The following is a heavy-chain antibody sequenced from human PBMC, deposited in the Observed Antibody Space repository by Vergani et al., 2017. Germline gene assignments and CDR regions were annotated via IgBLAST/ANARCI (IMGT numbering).Heavy chain of an antibody. CDR2: IDRDGSER. CDR3: VRNGETASNSDYFDH. J-gene: IGHJ4*02. D-gene: IGHD5-24*01. CDR1: GFTFSDYW. Sequence: QLVESGGILVQPGGSLRLSCAVSGFTFSDYWMAWVRQGPGKGLEWVANIDRDGSERIYLDSLRGRFTISRDNAKSSLFLQMDSLRVEDTALYYCVRNGETASNSDYFDHWGQGPHVTVSS. V-gene: IGHV3-7*01.